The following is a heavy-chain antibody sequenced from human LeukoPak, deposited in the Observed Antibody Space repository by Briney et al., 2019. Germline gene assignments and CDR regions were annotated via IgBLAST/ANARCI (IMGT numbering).Heavy chain of an antibody. CDR3: ASPSDSSGYYPYYFDY. D-gene: IGHD3-22*01. Sequence: PSETLSLTCTVSGGSISSSSYYWGWIRQPPGKGLEWIGSIYYSGSTYYNPSLKSRVTISVDTSKNQFSLKLSSVTAADTAVYYCASPSDSSGYYPYYFDYWGQGTLVTVSS. J-gene: IGHJ4*02. V-gene: IGHV4-39*01. CDR2: IYYSGST. CDR1: GGSISSSSYY.